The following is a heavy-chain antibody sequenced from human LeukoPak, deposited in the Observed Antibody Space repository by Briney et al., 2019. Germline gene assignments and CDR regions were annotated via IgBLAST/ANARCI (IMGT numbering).Heavy chain of an antibody. D-gene: IGHD6-13*01. J-gene: IGHJ4*02. CDR2: MNPNSGNT. CDR1: GYTFTSYD. V-gene: IGHV1-8*01. CDR3: ARGRDVSSWFDY. Sequence: ASVKVSCKASGYTFTSYDINWARQATGQGLEWMGWMNPNSGNTGYAQRFQGRVTMTRNTSISTAYMELSSLRSEDTAVYYCARGRDVSSWFDYWGQGTLVTVSS.